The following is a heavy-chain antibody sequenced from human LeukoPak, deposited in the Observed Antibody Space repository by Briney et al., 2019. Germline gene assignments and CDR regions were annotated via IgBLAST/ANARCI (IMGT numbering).Heavy chain of an antibody. D-gene: IGHD6-13*01. CDR1: GXTFSSYS. J-gene: IGHJ4*02. CDR2: ITSKSSYK. V-gene: IGHV3-21*01. CDR3: ARDPIAAAASGGDY. Sequence: GGSLRLSWSASGXTFSSYSMNWVRQAPGKGLEWVSSITSKSSYKYYADSVKGRFTISRDNAKNSLYLQMNSLRAEDTAVYYCARDPIAAAASGGDYWGQGTLVTVSS.